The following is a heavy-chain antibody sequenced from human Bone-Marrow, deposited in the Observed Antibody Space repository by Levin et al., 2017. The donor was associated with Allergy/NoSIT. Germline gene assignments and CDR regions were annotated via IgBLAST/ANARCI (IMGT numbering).Heavy chain of an antibody. J-gene: IGHJ4*02. CDR3: AEYDILTGFDY. Sequence: SETLSLTCTVSGGSISSYYWSWIRQPPGKGLEWIGYIYYSGSTNYNPSLKSRVTISVDTSKNQFSLKLSSVTAADTAVYYCAEYDILTGFDYWGQGTLVTVSS. V-gene: IGHV4-59*01. D-gene: IGHD3-9*01. CDR2: IYYSGST. CDR1: GGSISSYY.